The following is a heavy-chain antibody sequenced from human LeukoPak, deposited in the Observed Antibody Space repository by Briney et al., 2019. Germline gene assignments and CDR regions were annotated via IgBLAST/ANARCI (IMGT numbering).Heavy chain of an antibody. CDR3: AREGAAAAPY. Sequence: GGSLRLSCAASGFTFSRNAMNWVRQAPGKGLEWVSAINSSSSYIYYADSVKGRFTISRDNARNSLYLQMNSLRAEDTAMYYCAREGAAAAPYWGQGTLVTVSS. J-gene: IGHJ4*02. V-gene: IGHV3-21*01. D-gene: IGHD6-13*01. CDR1: GFTFSRNA. CDR2: INSSSSYI.